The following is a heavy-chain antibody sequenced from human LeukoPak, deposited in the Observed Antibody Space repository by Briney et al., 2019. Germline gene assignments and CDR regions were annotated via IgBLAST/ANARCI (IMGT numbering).Heavy chain of an antibody. V-gene: IGHV4-39*01. Sequence: SETLSLTCTVSGGSISSSSYHWGWIRQPPGKGLEWIGTIYSSGSSYYNPSLKSRLTISVDTSRNQFSLKLSSVTASDTAVYYCASASSAWPYYFNFWGQGSLVAVSS. CDR2: IYSSGSS. J-gene: IGHJ4*02. D-gene: IGHD1-26*01. CDR3: ASASSAWPYYFNF. CDR1: GGSISSSSYH.